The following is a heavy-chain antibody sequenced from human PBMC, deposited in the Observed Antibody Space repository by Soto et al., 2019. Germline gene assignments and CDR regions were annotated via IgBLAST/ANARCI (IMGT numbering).Heavy chain of an antibody. J-gene: IGHJ3*02. CDR2: IYYSGTT. Sequence: SETLSLTCTVSGGSVSSGDYYWSWLRQHPGMGLEWIGYIYYSGTTLYTPSLKSRLTMSVDTSENQFSLRLTSVTAADTAVYYCARATIYCSSISCYTGAFDIWGQGTMVTVSS. D-gene: IGHD2-2*02. V-gene: IGHV4-31*03. CDR3: ARATIYCSSISCYTGAFDI. CDR1: GGSVSSGDYY.